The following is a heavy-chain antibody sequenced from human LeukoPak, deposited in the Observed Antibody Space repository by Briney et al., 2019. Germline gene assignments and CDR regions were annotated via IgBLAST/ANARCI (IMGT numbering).Heavy chain of an antibody. J-gene: IGHJ4*02. D-gene: IGHD6-19*01. Sequence: GRSLRLSCTASGFTFGDYAMSWFRQAPGKGLEWVGFIRSKAYGGTTEYAASVKGRFTISRDDSKSIAYLQMNSLKTEDTAVYYCTREAQQWLSHRLDYWGRGTLVTVSS. CDR2: IRSKAYGGTT. CDR3: TREAQQWLSHRLDY. CDR1: GFTFGDYA. V-gene: IGHV3-49*03.